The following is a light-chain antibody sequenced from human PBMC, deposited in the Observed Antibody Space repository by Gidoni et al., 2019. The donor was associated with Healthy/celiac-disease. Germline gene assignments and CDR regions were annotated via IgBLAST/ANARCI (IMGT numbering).Light chain of an antibody. J-gene: IGLJ3*02. CDR3: AAWDDSLNAWV. V-gene: IGLV1-44*01. CDR1: SSNIGSNT. Sequence: QSVLTHPPSPSGPPGQRVTLSCSGSSSNIGSNTVNWYQQLPGTAPKLLIYSNNQRPSGVPDRFSGSKSGTSASLAISGLQSEDEADYYCAAWDDSLNAWVFGGGTKLTVL. CDR2: SNN.